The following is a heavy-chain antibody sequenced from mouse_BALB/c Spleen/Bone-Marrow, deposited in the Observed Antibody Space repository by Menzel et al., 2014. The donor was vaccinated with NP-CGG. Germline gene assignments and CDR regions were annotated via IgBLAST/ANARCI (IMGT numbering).Heavy chain of an antibody. V-gene: IGHV1-37*01. CDR3: AREVIYYDYAGFAY. CDR2: INPYNGGT. Sequence: EVQLQQSGPELVKPGALVKISCKASGYSFTGYFMNWVKQSHGKSLEWIGRINPYNGGTSYNQKFKGKATLTVDKSSSTAYMELLSLTSEDSAVYYCAREVIYYDYAGFAYWGQGTLVTVSA. D-gene: IGHD2-4*01. J-gene: IGHJ3*01. CDR1: GYSFTGYF.